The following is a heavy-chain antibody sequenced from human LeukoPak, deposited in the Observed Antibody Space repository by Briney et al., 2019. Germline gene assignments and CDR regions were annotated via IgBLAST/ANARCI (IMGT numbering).Heavy chain of an antibody. CDR3: ARDLQNITMVRGVIITGGNYFDY. Sequence: SETLSLTCAVYGGSFSGYYWTWIRQPPGKGLEWIGEINHSGSTNYNPSLKSRVTISVDTSKNQFSLKLSSVTAADTAVYYCARDLQNITMVRGVIITGGNYFDYWGQGTLVTVSS. CDR1: GGSFSGYY. D-gene: IGHD3-10*01. CDR2: INHSGST. V-gene: IGHV4-34*01. J-gene: IGHJ4*02.